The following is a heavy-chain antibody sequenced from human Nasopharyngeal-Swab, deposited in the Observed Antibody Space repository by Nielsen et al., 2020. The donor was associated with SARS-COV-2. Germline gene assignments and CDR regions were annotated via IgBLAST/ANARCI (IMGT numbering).Heavy chain of an antibody. J-gene: IGHJ6*02. CDR3: AREGGYSYVYGMDV. V-gene: IGHV3-53*01. CDR1: GFTVSSNY. CDR2: IYSGGST. D-gene: IGHD5-18*01. Sequence: GESLKISCAASGFTVSSNYMSWVRQAPGKGLEWVSVIYSGGSTYYAYSVKGRFTISRDNSKNTLYLQMNSLRAEDTAVYYCAREGGYSYVYGMDVWGQGTTVTVSS.